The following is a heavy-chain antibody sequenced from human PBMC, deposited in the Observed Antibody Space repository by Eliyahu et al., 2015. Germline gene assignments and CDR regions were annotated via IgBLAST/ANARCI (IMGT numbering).Heavy chain of an antibody. CDR1: GFTFDDYA. J-gene: IGHJ3*02. CDR2: ISWNSGSI. CDR3: AKDIEVRGVIGAFDI. Sequence: EVQLVESGGGLVQPGRSLRLSCAASGFTFDDYAIPRGRQAPGKGLGWVSGISWNSGSIGYADSVKGRFTISRDNAKNSLYLQMNSLRAEDTALYYCAKDIEVRGVIGAFDIWGQGTMVTVSS. D-gene: IGHD3-10*01. V-gene: IGHV3-9*01.